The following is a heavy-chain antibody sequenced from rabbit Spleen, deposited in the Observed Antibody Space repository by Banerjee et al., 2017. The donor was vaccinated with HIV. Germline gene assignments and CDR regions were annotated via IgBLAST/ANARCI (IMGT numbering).Heavy chain of an antibody. CDR1: GFSFSSSDY. Sequence: QSLEESGGGLVQPEGSLALTCKASGFSFSSSDYICWVRQAPGKGLEWISCIAGSSSGFTYYASWAKGRFTISKTSSTTVTLQMTSLTAADTATYFCARFSTSDWYTELWGQGTLVTVS. D-gene: IGHD1-1*01. CDR2: IAGSSSGFT. V-gene: IGHV1S40*01. CDR3: ARFSTSDWYTEL. J-gene: IGHJ3*01.